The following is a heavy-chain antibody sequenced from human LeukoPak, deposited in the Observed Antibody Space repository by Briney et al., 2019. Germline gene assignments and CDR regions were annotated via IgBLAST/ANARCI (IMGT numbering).Heavy chain of an antibody. V-gene: IGHV1-2*02. CDR3: ARDLSGYCSSPSGCYFGGVDY. Sequence: ASVKVSCKASGYTFTDYYMHWVRQAPGQGLEWMGWINPNSGTTRYAQKFQGRVTMTRDTSITAAYMELSGLRSDDTAVYYCARDLSGYCSSPSGCYFGGVDYWGQGTLVAVSS. D-gene: IGHD2-2*01. J-gene: IGHJ4*02. CDR2: INPNSGTT. CDR1: GYTFTDYY.